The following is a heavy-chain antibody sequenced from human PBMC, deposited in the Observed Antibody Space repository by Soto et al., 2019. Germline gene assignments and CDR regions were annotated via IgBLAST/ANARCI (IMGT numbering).Heavy chain of an antibody. CDR2: INPSGGST. Sequence: ASVKVSCKASGYTFTSYYMHWVRQAPGQGLEWMGIINPSGGSTSYAQKFQGRVTMTRDTSTSTVYMELSSLRSEDTAVYYCATVGYSYGYPHYYYYYGMDVWGQGTTVTVSS. D-gene: IGHD5-18*01. CDR1: GYTFTSYY. V-gene: IGHV1-46*01. CDR3: ATVGYSYGYPHYYYYYGMDV. J-gene: IGHJ6*02.